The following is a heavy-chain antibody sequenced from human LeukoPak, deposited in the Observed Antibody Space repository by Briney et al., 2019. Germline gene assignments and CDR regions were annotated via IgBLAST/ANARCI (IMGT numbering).Heavy chain of an antibody. CDR1: GGSISRSNW. Sequence: PSGTLSLTCAVSGGSISRSNWWSWVRQPPGKGLEWIGEIYRSGSTNYNPSLKSRVTISVDTSKNQFSLKLSSVTAADTAVYYCAREGFGQVDYWGQGTLVTVSS. D-gene: IGHD3/OR15-3a*01. CDR2: IYRSGST. CDR3: AREGFGQVDY. J-gene: IGHJ4*02. V-gene: IGHV4-4*02.